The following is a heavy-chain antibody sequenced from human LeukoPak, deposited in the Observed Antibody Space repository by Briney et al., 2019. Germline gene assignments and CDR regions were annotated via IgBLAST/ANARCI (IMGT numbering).Heavy chain of an antibody. J-gene: IGHJ6*02. CDR2: ISYDGSNK. D-gene: IGHD6-19*01. CDR1: GFTFSSYA. CDR3: ARVRSSGWTEYYYYGMDV. Sequence: PGRSLRPSCAASGFTFSSYAMHWVRQAPGRGLEWVAVISYDGSNKYYADSVKGRFTISRDNSKNTLYLQMNSLRAEDTAVYYCARVRSSGWTEYYYYGMDVWGQGTTVTVSS. V-gene: IGHV3-30-3*01.